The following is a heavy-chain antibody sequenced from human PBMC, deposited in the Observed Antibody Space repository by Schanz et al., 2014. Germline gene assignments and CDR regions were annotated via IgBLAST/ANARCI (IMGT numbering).Heavy chain of an antibody. Sequence: QVQLVQSGAEMKKPGASVKVSCKASGYIFIGYYIHWVRQAPGQGLEWMGWTNTNSGDTKIAQKFQGSVPMTRDQSISEAYMELTSLRSDDTAVYYCAREPLGCTGSGCQTYDAFDIWGQGTMVTVSS. CDR3: AREPLGCTGSGCQTYDAFDI. CDR2: TNTNSGDT. CDR1: GYIFIGYY. D-gene: IGHD2-8*02. J-gene: IGHJ3*02. V-gene: IGHV1-2*02.